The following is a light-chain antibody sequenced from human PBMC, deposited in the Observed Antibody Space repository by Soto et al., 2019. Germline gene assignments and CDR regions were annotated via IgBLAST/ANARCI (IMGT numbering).Light chain of an antibody. CDR2: GAS. Sequence: EIVLTQSPGTLSLSPGERATLSCRASQSVSGSCLAWYQQKPGQAPRLLTYGASSRATGIPDRFSGSGSGTDFTLTISRLEPEDFAVEYCQQYGSAPFTFGPGTKVDIK. CDR1: QSVSGSC. CDR3: QQYGSAPFT. J-gene: IGKJ3*01. V-gene: IGKV3-20*01.